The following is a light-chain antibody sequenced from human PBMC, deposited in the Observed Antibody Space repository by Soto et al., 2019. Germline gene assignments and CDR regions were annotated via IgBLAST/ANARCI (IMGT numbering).Light chain of an antibody. CDR3: QQYNNWRT. CDR2: GAS. Sequence: EIVMTQSPATLSVYPGERATLSCRASQSVSSNLAWYRQKAGQAPRFLIYGASTRAAGIPARFSGSGSGTEFTLTISSLQSEDFAVYYCQQYNNWRTFGQGTNVDIK. J-gene: IGKJ1*01. V-gene: IGKV3-15*01. CDR1: QSVSSN.